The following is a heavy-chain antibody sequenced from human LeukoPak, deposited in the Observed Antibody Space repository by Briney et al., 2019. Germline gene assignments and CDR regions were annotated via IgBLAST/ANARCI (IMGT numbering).Heavy chain of an antibody. CDR1: GGSISSYY. V-gene: IGHV4-4*07. CDR3: ARALDIVVVPAARYPYYDFWSGYPDAFDI. D-gene: IGHD3-3*01. Sequence: SETLSLTCTVSGGSISSYYWSWIRQPAGKGLEWIGRIYTSGSTNYNPSLKSRVTISVDTSKNQFSLKLSSVTAADTAVYYCARALDIVVVPAARYPYYDFWSGYPDAFDIWGQGTMVTVSS. CDR2: IYTSGST. J-gene: IGHJ3*02.